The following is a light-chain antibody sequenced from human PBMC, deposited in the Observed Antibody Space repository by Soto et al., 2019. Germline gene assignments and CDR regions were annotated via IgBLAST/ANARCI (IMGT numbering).Light chain of an antibody. V-gene: IGKV3-20*01. CDR3: QQYGSSPRT. CDR2: GAS. Sequence: IVLTQSPGTLSLSPGERGTRSCRASQSVSSDYLAWYQQKPGQAPRLRIYGASTRATGIPDRFTGSGSGTDFTLTISRLEPEDFAVYYCQQYGSSPRTFGQGTKVDI. J-gene: IGKJ1*01. CDR1: QSVSSDY.